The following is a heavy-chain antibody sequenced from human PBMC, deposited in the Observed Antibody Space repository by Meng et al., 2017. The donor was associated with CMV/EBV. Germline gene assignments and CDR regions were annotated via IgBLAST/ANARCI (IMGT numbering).Heavy chain of an antibody. V-gene: IGHV1-2*02. CDR1: GYTVTDYY. D-gene: IGHD6-19*01. Sequence: QGQLGQSGAEVKKPGASVKVSCKASGYTVTDYYIHWVRQAPGQWLEWMGWINPNDDTNYAQNFQGRATMTRDMSINTVYMELSRLTSDDTAVYYCARSSGWSRFDYWGLGTLVTVSS. J-gene: IGHJ4*02. CDR3: ARSSGWSRFDY. CDR2: INPNDDT.